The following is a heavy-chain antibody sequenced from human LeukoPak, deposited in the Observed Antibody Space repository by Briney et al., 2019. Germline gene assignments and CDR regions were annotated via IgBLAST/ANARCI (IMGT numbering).Heavy chain of an antibody. V-gene: IGHV3-53*01. CDR1: GFTFSSYG. J-gene: IGHJ5*02. CDR3: ARRVAHNWFDP. CDR2: IYSGGST. Sequence: PGGSLRLSCAASGFTFSSYGMSWVRQAPGKGLEWVSVIYSGGSTYYADSVKGRFTISRENSRNTLYLQMNSLRAEDTAVYFCARRVAHNWFDPWGQGTLVTVSS.